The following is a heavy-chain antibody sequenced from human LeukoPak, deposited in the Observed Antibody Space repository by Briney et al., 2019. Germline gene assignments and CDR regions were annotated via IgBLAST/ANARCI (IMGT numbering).Heavy chain of an antibody. V-gene: IGHV3-9*01. CDR3: ARVDYGSGSYGYYYYYYMDV. Sequence: PGRSLRLSCAASGFTFDDYAMHWVRQAPGKGLEWVSGISWNSGSIGYADSVKGRFTISRDNAKNSLYLQMNSLRAEDTAVYYCARVDYGSGSYGYYYYYYMDVWGKGTTVTISS. J-gene: IGHJ6*03. D-gene: IGHD3-10*01. CDR2: ISWNSGSI. CDR1: GFTFDDYA.